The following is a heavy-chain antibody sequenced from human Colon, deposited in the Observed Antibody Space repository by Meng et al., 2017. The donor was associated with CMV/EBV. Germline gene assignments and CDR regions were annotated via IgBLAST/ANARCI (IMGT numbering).Heavy chain of an antibody. D-gene: IGHD3-16*01. Sequence: ETLSLTCAASGFIFSAHWMSWLRQAPGKGLEWVANIKEDGSATYYVDSVKGRFTISRDNAKSSLYLQINSLTVEDTAVYYCGRDHWGSPGLWGQGTLVTVSS. CDR2: IKEDGSAT. J-gene: IGHJ4*02. CDR1: GFIFSAHW. CDR3: GRDHWGSPGL. V-gene: IGHV3-7*01.